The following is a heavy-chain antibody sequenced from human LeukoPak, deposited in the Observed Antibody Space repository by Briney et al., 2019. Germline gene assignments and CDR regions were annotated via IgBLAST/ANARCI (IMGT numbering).Heavy chain of an antibody. D-gene: IGHD6-13*01. Sequence: SQTLSLTCTVSGGPISSGDYYWSWIRQPPGKGLEWIGYIYYSGSTYYNPSLKSRVTISVDTSKNQFSLKLSSVTAADTTVYYCARHDGPGTVDPWGQGTLVTVSS. J-gene: IGHJ5*02. CDR2: IYYSGST. CDR1: GGPISSGDYY. CDR3: ARHDGPGTVDP. V-gene: IGHV4-30-4*01.